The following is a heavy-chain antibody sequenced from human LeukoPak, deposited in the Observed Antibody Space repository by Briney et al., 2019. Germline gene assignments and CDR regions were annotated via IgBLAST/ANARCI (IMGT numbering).Heavy chain of an antibody. CDR2: IYYSGST. CDR3: ARDLVGYCSGGSCYSLDYYYYYMDV. CDR1: GGSISSYY. D-gene: IGHD2-15*01. V-gene: IGHV4-59*01. J-gene: IGHJ6*03. Sequence: PSETLSLTCTVFGGSISSYYWSWIRQPPGKGLEWIGYIYYSGSTNYNPSLKSRVTISVDTSKNQFSLKLSSVTAADTAVYYCARDLVGYCSGGSCYSLDYYYYYMDVWGKGTTVTVSS.